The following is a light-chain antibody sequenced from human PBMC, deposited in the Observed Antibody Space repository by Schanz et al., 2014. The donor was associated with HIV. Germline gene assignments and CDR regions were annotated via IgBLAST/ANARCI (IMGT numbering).Light chain of an antibody. J-gene: IGKJ2*01. CDR3: QQYGSPPYT. V-gene: IGKV3-20*01. Sequence: ETVMTQSPGTLSVSPGQRATLSCRARHSVGRNLAWYQQKPGQAPRLLIYGASNRATGIPDRFSGSGSGTDFALTISRLEPEDFAVYYCQQYGSPPYTFGQGTKLEIK. CDR2: GAS. CDR1: HSVGRN.